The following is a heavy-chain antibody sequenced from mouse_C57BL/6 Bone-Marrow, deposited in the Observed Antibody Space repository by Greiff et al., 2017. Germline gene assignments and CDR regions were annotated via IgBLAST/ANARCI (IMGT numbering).Heavy chain of an antibody. V-gene: IGHV1-58*01. CDR2: ISLGHGYT. Sequence: VQLKESGAELVRPGSSVKMSCKTSGYTFTSYGINWVKQRPGQGLEWIDYISLGHGYTDYNQKFKGKATLASDTSSSTAYMQLSSLTSEDSAIYFCARSGLTGTWFAYWGQGTLVTVSA. D-gene: IGHD4-1*01. CDR3: ARSGLTGTWFAY. J-gene: IGHJ3*01. CDR1: GYTFTSYG.